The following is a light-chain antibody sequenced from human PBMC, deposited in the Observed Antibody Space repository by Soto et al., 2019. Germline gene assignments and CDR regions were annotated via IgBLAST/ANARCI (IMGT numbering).Light chain of an antibody. Sequence: QSALTQPASVSGSPGQSITISCNGSSSDIGANNFVSWYQHHPGKAPQLIIYEVSNRPSGVSNRFSGSKSGNTASLTISGLQAEDEAVYFCHSYTSTSTLIFGGGTKVTVL. CDR2: EVS. CDR1: SSDIGANNF. CDR3: HSYTSTSTLI. J-gene: IGLJ2*01. V-gene: IGLV2-14*01.